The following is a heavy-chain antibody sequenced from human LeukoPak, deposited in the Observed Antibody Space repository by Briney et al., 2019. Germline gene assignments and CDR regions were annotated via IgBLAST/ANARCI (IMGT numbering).Heavy chain of an antibody. Sequence: ASVNVSCKASGGTFSSYAISWVRQAPGQGLEWMGGIIPIFGTANYAQKFQGRVTITADESTSTAYMELSSLRSEDTAVYYCARSETTVTRGTYYYYGMDVWGQGTTVTVSS. J-gene: IGHJ6*02. CDR1: GGTFSSYA. D-gene: IGHD4-11*01. V-gene: IGHV1-69*13. CDR2: IIPIFGTA. CDR3: ARSETTVTRGTYYYYGMDV.